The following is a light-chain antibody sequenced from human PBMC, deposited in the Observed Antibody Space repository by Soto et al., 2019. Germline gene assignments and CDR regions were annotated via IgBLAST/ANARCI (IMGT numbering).Light chain of an antibody. CDR3: MQGTDWPYT. CDR1: QSLVYSDGNTY. J-gene: IGKJ2*01. Sequence: DVVMTQSPLSLPVTLGQPASISCRSSQSLVYSDGNTYLSWFQQRPGQSPRRLIYKVSNCDSGVPDRFSGSGSGTDFTLKISRVEAEDVGVYYCMQGTDWPYTFGQGTKLEIK. V-gene: IGKV2D-30*01. CDR2: KVS.